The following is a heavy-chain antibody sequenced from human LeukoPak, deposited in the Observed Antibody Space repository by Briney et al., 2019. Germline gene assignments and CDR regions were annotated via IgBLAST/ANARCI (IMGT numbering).Heavy chain of an antibody. CDR1: GGSISSYY. CDR3: AGRDYYDSSGYHDAFDI. V-gene: IGHV4-59*01. CDR2: IYYSGGT. D-gene: IGHD3-22*01. J-gene: IGHJ3*02. Sequence: PSETLSLTCTVSGGSISSYYWSWIRQPPGKGLEWIGYIYYSGGTNYNPSLKSRVTISVDTSKNQFSLKLSSVTAADTAVYYCAGRDYYDSSGYHDAFDIWGQGTMVTVSS.